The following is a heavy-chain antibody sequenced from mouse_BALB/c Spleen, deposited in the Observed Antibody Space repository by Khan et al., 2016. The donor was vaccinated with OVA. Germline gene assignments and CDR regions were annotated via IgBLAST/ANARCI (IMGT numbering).Heavy chain of an antibody. V-gene: IGHV1S41*01. CDR3: ARAMGGKVPLDY. D-gene: IGHD1-1*02. CDR1: GFTFNSYW. CDR2: IVPGSDST. J-gene: IGHJ2*01. Sequence: DLVKPGASVKLSCKAFGFTFNSYWINWIKQRPGQGLEWIGRIVPGSDSTYYNEMFKGKATLTVDKYSSTAYIQLSSLSSEDSAVYFWARAMGGKVPLDYWGQGTTLTVSS.